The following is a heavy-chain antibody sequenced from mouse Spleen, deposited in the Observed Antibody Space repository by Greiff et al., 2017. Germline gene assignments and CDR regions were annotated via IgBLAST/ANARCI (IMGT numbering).Heavy chain of an antibody. CDR2: INYDGSST. Sequence: EVHLVESEGGLVQPGSSMKLSCTASGFTFSDYYMAWVRQVPEKGLEWVANINYDGSSTYYLDSLKSRFIISRDNAKNILYLQMSSLKSEDTATYYCARERELGRYFDVWGAGTTVTVSS. D-gene: IGHD4-1*01. CDR3: ARERELGRYFDV. J-gene: IGHJ1*01. CDR1: GFTFSDYY. V-gene: IGHV5-16*01.